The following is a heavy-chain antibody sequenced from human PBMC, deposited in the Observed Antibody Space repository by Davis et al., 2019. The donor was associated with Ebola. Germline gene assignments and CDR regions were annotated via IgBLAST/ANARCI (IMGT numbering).Heavy chain of an antibody. CDR3: AAGGTGGADNWFDP. CDR2: IVVGSGDT. Sequence: SVKVSCKPSGFTFTRSAVQWVRQARGQRLESIGWIVVGSGDTNYAQKFQGRVTITRDMSTSSAYMELNSLTSEATAVYYCAAGGTGGADNWFDPWGQGTLVTVSS. J-gene: IGHJ5*02. CDR1: GFTFTRSA. D-gene: IGHD2-8*02. V-gene: IGHV1-58*01.